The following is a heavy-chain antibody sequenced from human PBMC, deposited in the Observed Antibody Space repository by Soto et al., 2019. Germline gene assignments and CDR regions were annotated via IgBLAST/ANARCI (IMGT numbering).Heavy chain of an antibody. CDR1: GGSISSGCYY. CDR3: TRVRAVFPIVVAGTQNWFDP. D-gene: IGHD6-19*01. V-gene: IGHV4-31*03. Sequence: SETLSLTCTVSGGSISSGCYYWSWIRQHPGKGLEWIGYIYYIGSTYYNPSLKSRVTISVDTSKNQFSLKLSSVTAADAAVYYRTRVRAVFPIVVAGTQNWFDPWGQGTLVTVSS. CDR2: IYYIGST. J-gene: IGHJ5*02.